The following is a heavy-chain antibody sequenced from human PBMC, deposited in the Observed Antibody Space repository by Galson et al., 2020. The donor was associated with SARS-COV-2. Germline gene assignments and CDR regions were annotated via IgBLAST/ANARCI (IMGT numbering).Heavy chain of an antibody. D-gene: IGHD2-2*01. CDR2: ISSSGSTI. J-gene: IGHJ4*02. CDR1: GFTFSDYY. V-gene: IGHV3-11*01. Sequence: GESLKISCAASGFTFSDYYMSWIRQAPGKGLEWVSYISSSGSTIYYADSVKGRFTISRDNAKNSLYLQMNSLRAEDTAVYYCAREVGVCSSTSCYGPYFDYWDQGTLVTVSS. CDR3: AREVGVCSSTSCYGPYFDY.